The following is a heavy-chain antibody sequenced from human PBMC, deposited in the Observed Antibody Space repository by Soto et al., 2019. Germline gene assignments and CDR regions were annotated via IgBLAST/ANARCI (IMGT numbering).Heavy chain of an antibody. Sequence: PSETLSLTCTVTGDSISSRSYYWGWIRQPPGKGLEWIGSIYYSGSTYNNPSLRSRVSMSIDTSKAQFSLKLKSVTAADTALYFCARQRTSVVTQASFDVWGPGSLVPV. J-gene: IGHJ1*01. CDR2: IYYSGST. V-gene: IGHV4-39*01. CDR1: GDSISSRSYY. D-gene: IGHD2-21*02. CDR3: ARQRTSVVTQASFDV.